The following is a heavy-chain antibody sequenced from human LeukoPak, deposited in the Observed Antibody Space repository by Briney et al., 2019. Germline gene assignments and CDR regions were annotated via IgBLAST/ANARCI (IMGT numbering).Heavy chain of an antibody. CDR2: IYYSGST. V-gene: IGHV4-59*12. J-gene: IGHJ4*02. CDR3: ARESPQRYCSSTSCPLDY. Sequence: PSETLSLTCTVSGGSISSYYWSWIRQPPGKGLEWIGYIYYSGSTNYNPSLKSRVTISVDTSKNQFSLKLSSVTAADTAVYYCARESPQRYCSSTSCPLDYWGQGTLVTVSS. D-gene: IGHD2-2*01. CDR1: GGSISSYY.